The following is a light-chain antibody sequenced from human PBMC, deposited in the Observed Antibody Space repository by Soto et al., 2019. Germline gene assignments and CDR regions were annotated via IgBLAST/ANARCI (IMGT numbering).Light chain of an antibody. V-gene: IGKV3D-15*01. Sequence: EVIMTQSPATLSVSPGERATLSCRASQSVSSKLAWYQRKPGQAPRLLLYATSTRATGIPARFIGSGSGTEFTLTISSLQSEDFALYFCQQYDKWPGTFGQGTKVDIK. CDR1: QSVSSK. CDR3: QQYDKWPGT. CDR2: ATS. J-gene: IGKJ1*01.